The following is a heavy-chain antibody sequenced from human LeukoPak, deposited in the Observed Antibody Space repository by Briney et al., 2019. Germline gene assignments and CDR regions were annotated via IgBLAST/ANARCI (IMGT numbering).Heavy chain of an antibody. CDR2: IKEDGRQT. J-gene: IGHJ4*02. Sequence: GGSLRLSCAASGFTFRSYWMSWVRQAPGRGLEWVARIKEDGRQTDYVDSVKGRFTISRDNAKSSLYLQMNSLRAEDTAVYFCAKTFGLRLDWLSDGFDYWGQGTPVTVSS. V-gene: IGHV3-7*03. CDR3: AKTFGLRLDWLSDGFDY. D-gene: IGHD3-9*01. CDR1: GFTFRSYW.